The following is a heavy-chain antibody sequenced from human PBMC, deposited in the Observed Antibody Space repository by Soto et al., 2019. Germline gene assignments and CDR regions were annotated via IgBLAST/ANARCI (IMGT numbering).Heavy chain of an antibody. J-gene: IGHJ3*02. CDR2: ISSSGSTI. D-gene: IGHD3-22*01. CDR1: GFTFSSYE. Sequence: EVQLVESGGGLVQPGGSLRLSCAASGFTFSSYEMNWVRQAPGKGLEWVSYISSSGSTIYYADSVKGRFTISRDNAKNSLYLQMNSLRAEDTAVYYCARFRSGDAFDIWGQGTMVTVSS. CDR3: ARFRSGDAFDI. V-gene: IGHV3-48*03.